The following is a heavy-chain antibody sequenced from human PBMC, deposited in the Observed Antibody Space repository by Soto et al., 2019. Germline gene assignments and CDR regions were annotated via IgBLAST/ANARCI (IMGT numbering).Heavy chain of an antibody. Sequence: GGSLRLSCAASGFTFSDYYMSWIRQAPGRGLEWVSYISSSGSTIYYADSVKGRFTISRDNAKNSLYLQMNSLRAEDMAVYYCARGHDILTGYTKTRFDYWGQGTLVTVSS. CDR1: GFTFSDYY. V-gene: IGHV3-11*01. J-gene: IGHJ4*02. CDR3: ARGHDILTGYTKTRFDY. D-gene: IGHD3-9*01. CDR2: ISSSGSTI.